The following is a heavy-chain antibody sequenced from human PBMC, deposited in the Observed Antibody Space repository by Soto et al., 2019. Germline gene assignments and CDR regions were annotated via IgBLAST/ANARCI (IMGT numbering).Heavy chain of an antibody. V-gene: IGHV4-59*01. CDR1: GGSISSYY. CDR3: ARGSYYYDSSGYYPSS. D-gene: IGHD3-22*01. CDR2: IYYSGST. J-gene: IGHJ4*02. Sequence: SETLSLTCTVSGGSISSYYWSWIRQPPGKGLEWIGYIYYSGSTNYNPSLKSRVTISVDTSKNQFSLKLSSVTAADTAVYYCARGSYYYDSSGYYPSSWGQGTLVTVSS.